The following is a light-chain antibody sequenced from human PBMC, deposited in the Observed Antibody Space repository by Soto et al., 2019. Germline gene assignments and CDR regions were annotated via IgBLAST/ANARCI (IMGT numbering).Light chain of an antibody. V-gene: IGLV4-69*01. CDR2: LNSDGEY. CDR3: QTWGTGTVV. Sequence: QPVLTQAPSASASLGASVTLTCTLSSGHNTYAIAWHQQQPEKGPRYLMRLNSDGEYTKGNGIPDRFSASTSGTERYLVISSLQSEDEADYYCQTWGTGTVVFGGGTKLTVL. CDR1: SGHNTYA. J-gene: IGLJ2*01.